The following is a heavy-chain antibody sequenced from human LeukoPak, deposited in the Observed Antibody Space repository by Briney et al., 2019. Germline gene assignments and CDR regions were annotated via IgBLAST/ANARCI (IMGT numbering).Heavy chain of an antibody. CDR2: IRSEAYGGTT. Sequence: GGSLRLSCTASGFTFGDYAMSWVRQAPGKGLEWVGFIRSEAYGGTTEYAASVKGRFTISRDDSKSIAYLQMNSLKTEDTAAYYCTRVGGLRFLEWLYDYWGQGTLVTVSS. V-gene: IGHV3-49*04. CDR3: TRVGGLRFLEWLYDY. CDR1: GFTFGDYA. D-gene: IGHD3-3*01. J-gene: IGHJ4*02.